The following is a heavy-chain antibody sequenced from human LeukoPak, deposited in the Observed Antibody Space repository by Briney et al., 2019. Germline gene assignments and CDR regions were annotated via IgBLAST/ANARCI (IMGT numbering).Heavy chain of an antibody. CDR1: GGSFSGYY. D-gene: IGHD6-19*01. CDR3: ARGPGSGWYGVCFF. Sequence: TSETLSLTCAVYGGSFSGYYWSWIRQPPGKGLEWIGEINHSGSTNYNPSLKSRVTISVDTSKNQFSLKLSSVTAADTAVYYCARGPGSGWYGVCFFWGQGTLVTVSS. J-gene: IGHJ4*02. CDR2: INHSGST. V-gene: IGHV4-34*01.